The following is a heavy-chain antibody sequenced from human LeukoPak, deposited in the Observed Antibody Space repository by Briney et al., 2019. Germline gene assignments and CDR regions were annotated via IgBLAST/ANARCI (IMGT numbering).Heavy chain of an antibody. CDR1: GYSFTSYW. CDR2: IYPGDSDT. D-gene: IGHD2-21*02. Sequence: GESLKISCKGSGYSFTSYWIGGVRQMPGKGLEWVVIIYPGDSDTRYSPSFLGQVTISAAKSISTAYLQWSSLKASDTAMYYCARPYCGGDCYSAFDIWGQGTMVTVSS. CDR3: ARPYCGGDCYSAFDI. J-gene: IGHJ3*02. V-gene: IGHV5-51*01.